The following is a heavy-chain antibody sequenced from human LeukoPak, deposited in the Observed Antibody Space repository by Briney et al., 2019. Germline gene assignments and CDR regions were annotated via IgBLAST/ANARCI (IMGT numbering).Heavy chain of an antibody. CDR3: ARKTDSGGQGDY. V-gene: IGHV3-7*01. Sequence: GGSLRLSCTASGFTFSSYWMTWVRQAPGKGLEWVANIRQDGSDKYYVDSVKGRFTISRDNAKNSLFLQMNSLRAEDTAVYYCARKTDSGGQGDYWGPGTLVTVSS. J-gene: IGHJ4*02. CDR2: IRQDGSDK. D-gene: IGHD3-22*01. CDR1: GFTFSSYW.